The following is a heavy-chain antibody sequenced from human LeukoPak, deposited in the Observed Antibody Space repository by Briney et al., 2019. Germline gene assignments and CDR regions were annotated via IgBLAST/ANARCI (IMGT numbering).Heavy chain of an antibody. J-gene: IGHJ2*01. D-gene: IGHD6-19*01. CDR2: INPNSGGT. V-gene: IGHV1-2*02. Sequence: GASVKVSCKASGYTFTGYYMHWVRQAPGQGLEWMGWINPNSGGTNYAQKFQGRVTMTTDTSTSTAFLELRSLTSDDTAVYYCARVRIAVAGTRNWYFDLWGRGTLVTVSS. CDR3: ARVRIAVAGTRNWYFDL. CDR1: GYTFTGYY.